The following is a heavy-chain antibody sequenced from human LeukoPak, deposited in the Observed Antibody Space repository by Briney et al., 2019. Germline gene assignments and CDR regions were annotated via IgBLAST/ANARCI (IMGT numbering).Heavy chain of an antibody. CDR3: AKDMRTLDYFDY. CDR2: ISGSGGNT. Sequence: GGSLRLSCAASGFTFSRYWMSWVRQAPGKGLEWVSGISGSGGNTYYADSVKGRFTISRDNSKKTLYLQMNSLRAEDTAIYYCAKDMRTLDYFDYWGQGTLVTVSS. CDR1: GFTFSRYW. V-gene: IGHV3-23*01. J-gene: IGHJ4*02. D-gene: IGHD1-1*01.